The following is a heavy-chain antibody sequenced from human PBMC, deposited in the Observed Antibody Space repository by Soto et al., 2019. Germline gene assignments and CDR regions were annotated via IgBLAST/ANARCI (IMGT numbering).Heavy chain of an antibody. CDR3: ARAICSGGRCYLFDL. Sequence: PVGALRLSCEASGFMFSGYWMHWVRHAPGKGLVWVSRNKGDGSGITYADSVKGRFAISRDNAKNTLYLQMNSLRVEDTAVYYCARAICSGGRCYLFDLWGQGTLVTVSS. V-gene: IGHV3-74*03. CDR2: NKGDGSGI. CDR1: GFMFSGYW. J-gene: IGHJ4*02. D-gene: IGHD2-15*01.